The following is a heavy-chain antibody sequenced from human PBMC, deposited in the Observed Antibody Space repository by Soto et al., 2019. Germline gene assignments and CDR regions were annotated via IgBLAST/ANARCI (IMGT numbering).Heavy chain of an antibody. CDR2: ISAYNGNT. J-gene: IGHJ6*02. V-gene: IGHV1-18*01. CDR1: GYSFTSYG. CDR3: ARFGFLEWLLYEDEDYYYGMDV. D-gene: IGHD3-3*01. Sequence: ASVKVACKASGYSFTSYGSSWVRQDHGQGLEWMVWISAYNGNTNYAQKLQGRVTMTTDTSTSTAYMELRSLRSDDTAVYYCARFGFLEWLLYEDEDYYYGMDVWGQGTTVTVSS.